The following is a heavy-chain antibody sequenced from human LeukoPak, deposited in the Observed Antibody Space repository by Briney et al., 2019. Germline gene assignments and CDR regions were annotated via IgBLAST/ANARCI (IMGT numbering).Heavy chain of an antibody. Sequence: SETLSLTCTVSGYSISSGYYWGWIRQPPGKGLEWIGSIYHSGSTYYNPSLKSRVTISVGTSKNQFSLKLSSVTAADTAVYYCATSSRTYGSGSYSRFDYWGQGTLVTVSS. V-gene: IGHV4-38-2*02. J-gene: IGHJ4*02. CDR1: GYSISSGYY. CDR3: ATSSRTYGSGSYSRFDY. CDR2: IYHSGST. D-gene: IGHD3-10*01.